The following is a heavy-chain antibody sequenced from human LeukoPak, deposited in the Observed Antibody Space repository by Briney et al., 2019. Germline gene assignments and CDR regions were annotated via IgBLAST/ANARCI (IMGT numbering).Heavy chain of an antibody. CDR3: SRDRLGGLDH. D-gene: IGHD5-12*01. J-gene: IGHJ4*02. V-gene: IGHV3-21*01. Sequence: GGSLRLSCAASGFTFSSYAMSWVRQAPGKGLEWASSISTTSSYIFYAESLKGRFTVSRDNAKNSVYLQMNSLRPEDTAVYYCSRDRLGGLDHWGQGTLVTVSS. CDR2: ISTTSSYI. CDR1: GFTFSSYA.